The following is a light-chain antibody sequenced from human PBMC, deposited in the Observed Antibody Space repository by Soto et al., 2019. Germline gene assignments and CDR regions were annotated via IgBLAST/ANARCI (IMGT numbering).Light chain of an antibody. Sequence: QSVLTQPASVTGTPGQSITISCTTSNIDVDAYKYISWYRQHPGEAPKIIIYEVSNRPSGISNRFSGSKSGNTASLTISRLQTEDEAEYFCSKYTTGSTLPWVFGTGTKVTVL. J-gene: IGLJ1*01. CDR3: SKYTTGSTLPWV. CDR2: EVS. V-gene: IGLV2-14*01. CDR1: NIDVDAYKY.